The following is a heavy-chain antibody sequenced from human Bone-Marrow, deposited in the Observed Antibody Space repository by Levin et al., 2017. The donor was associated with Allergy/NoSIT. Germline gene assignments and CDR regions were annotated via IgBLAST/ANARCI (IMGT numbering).Heavy chain of an antibody. CDR3: ARGTSYDSSAYYSADFFDY. Sequence: ASVKVSCEASGYTFTTYYIYWVRQAPGQGLEWIGTINPSGGSTKFAQNFQGRFTMTRDTSTSTVYMELSSLKSEDTAVYFCARGTSYDSSAYYSADFFDYWAQGTLVTVSS. D-gene: IGHD3-22*01. CDR1: GYTFTTYY. V-gene: IGHV1-46*01. CDR2: INPSGGST. J-gene: IGHJ4*02.